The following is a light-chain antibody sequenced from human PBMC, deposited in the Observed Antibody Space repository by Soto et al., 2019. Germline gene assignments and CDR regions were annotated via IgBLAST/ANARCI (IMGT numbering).Light chain of an antibody. CDR2: GAS. J-gene: IGKJ3*01. CDR3: QLYYIRPRT. Sequence: GIEHSSPTLSVSQEERATLSCRASQSISGTLAWYQQKPGQAPRLLIYGASTRATSFPARFSGSGSGTDFTLTISSLQSDDFAAYYCQLYYIRPRTFVLGTKVDIK. V-gene: IGKV3-15*01. CDR1: QSISGT.